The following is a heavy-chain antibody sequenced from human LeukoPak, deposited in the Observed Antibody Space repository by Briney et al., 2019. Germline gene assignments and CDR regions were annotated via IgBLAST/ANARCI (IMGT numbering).Heavy chain of an antibody. D-gene: IGHD2/OR15-2a*01. CDR2: IRQDGSEK. CDR1: GFTIGSYW. CDR3: ARAGYYGDDAFDL. Sequence: PGGSLRLFCAGSGFTIGSYWVSWVRQAPGKGLEWVANIRQDGSEKYYVDSVKGRLTISRDNAKNSLYLQMNSLRAEDTGIYYCARAGYYGDDAFDLCGQGTMVTVSS. J-gene: IGHJ3*01. V-gene: IGHV3-7*01.